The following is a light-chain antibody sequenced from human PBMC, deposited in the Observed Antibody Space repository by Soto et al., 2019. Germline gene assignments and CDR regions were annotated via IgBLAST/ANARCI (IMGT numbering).Light chain of an antibody. V-gene: IGKV1-9*01. CDR2: AAS. J-gene: IGKJ5*01. CDR1: QVISTS. Sequence: EIVTITCRASQVISTSLAWYHVKPGKAPKLLIYAASTLESGVPSRLSATVYGTEFSLTITSMQHEDFATYYCQQLFDYTITFGHGTRLEI. CDR3: QQLFDYTIT.